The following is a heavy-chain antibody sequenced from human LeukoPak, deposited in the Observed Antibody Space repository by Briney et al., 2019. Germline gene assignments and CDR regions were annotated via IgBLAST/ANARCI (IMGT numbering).Heavy chain of an antibody. J-gene: IGHJ5*02. CDR2: ISSSSSYI. Sequence: GGSLRLSCAASGFTFSSYSMNWVRQAPGKGLEWVSSISSSSSYIYYADSVKGRFTISRDNSKNTLSLQMSSLRAEDTAVYFCAKDAFRGYSYGYRVSMVWLDQWGQGILVTVSS. V-gene: IGHV3-21*01. D-gene: IGHD5-18*01. CDR3: AKDAFRGYSYGYRVSMVWLDQ. CDR1: GFTFSSYS.